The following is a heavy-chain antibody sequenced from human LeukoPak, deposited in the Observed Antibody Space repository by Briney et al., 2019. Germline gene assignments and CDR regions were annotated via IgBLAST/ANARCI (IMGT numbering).Heavy chain of an antibody. J-gene: IGHJ4*02. D-gene: IGHD2-21*02. CDR2: MSSSGST. CDR3: ARGGVVTADLDY. Sequence: SETLSLTCTVSGVSISGYYWSWIRQPPGRGLEWIGFMSSSGSTNYNPSLKSRVIISVDKSKNQFSLKLRSVTAADMAVYYCARGGVVTADLDYWGQGTLVTVSS. CDR1: GVSISGYY. V-gene: IGHV4-59*01.